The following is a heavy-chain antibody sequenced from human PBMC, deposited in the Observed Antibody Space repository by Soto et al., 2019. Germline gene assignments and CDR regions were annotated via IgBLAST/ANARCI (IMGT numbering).Heavy chain of an antibody. CDR1: GYTFTSYY. Sequence: GASVKVSCKGAGYTFTSYYMHWVRQAPGQRLEWMGIINPSGGSTSYAQKFQGRVTMTRDTSTSTVYMELSSLRSEDTAVYYCARSGIVATIPNSDYWGKGTLVTVSS. J-gene: IGHJ4*02. CDR2: INPSGGST. CDR3: ARSGIVATIPNSDY. D-gene: IGHD5-12*01. V-gene: IGHV1-46*03.